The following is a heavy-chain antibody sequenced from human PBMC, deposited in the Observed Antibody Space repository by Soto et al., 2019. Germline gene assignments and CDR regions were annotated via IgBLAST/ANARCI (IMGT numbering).Heavy chain of an antibody. CDR3: ARSKYITMVRGVMGYWFDP. J-gene: IGHJ5*02. CDR1: GLTITSDG. V-gene: IGHV1-18*01. Sequence: ASVKVSCKASGLTITSDGISWGRQAPGQRLEWMGWISAYNGNTNYAQKLQGRVTMTTDTSTSTAYMELRSLRSDDTAVYYCARSKYITMVRGVMGYWFDPWGQGTLVTVSS. CDR2: ISAYNGNT. D-gene: IGHD3-10*01.